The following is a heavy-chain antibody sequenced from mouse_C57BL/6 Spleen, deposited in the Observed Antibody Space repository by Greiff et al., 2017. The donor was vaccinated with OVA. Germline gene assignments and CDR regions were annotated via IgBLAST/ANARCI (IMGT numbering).Heavy chain of an antibody. Sequence: EVKLMESGEGLVKPGGSLKLSCAASGFTFSSYAMSWVRQTPEKRLEWVAYISSGGDYIYYADTVKGRFTISRDNARNTLYLQMSSLKSEDTAMYYCTRGRGYYGSSSYGYFDVWGTGTTVTVSS. CDR3: TRGRGYYGSSSYGYFDV. V-gene: IGHV5-9-1*02. CDR2: ISSGGDYI. J-gene: IGHJ1*03. D-gene: IGHD1-1*01. CDR1: GFTFSSYA.